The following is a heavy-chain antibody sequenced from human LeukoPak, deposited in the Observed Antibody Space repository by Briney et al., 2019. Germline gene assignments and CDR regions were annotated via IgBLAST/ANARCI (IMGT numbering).Heavy chain of an antibody. D-gene: IGHD2-2*01. CDR3: ARLGRRPLYCTSTSCWFWFDP. CDR2: VIPIFRTA. CDR1: GGTFSSYA. Sequence: SVKVSCTASGGTFSSYAISWVRQAPGQGLEWMGGVIPIFRTANYAHKFQGRVTITADKSTSTAYMELSSLRSEDTAVYYCARLGRRPLYCTSTSCWFWFDPWGQGTLVTVSS. J-gene: IGHJ5*02. V-gene: IGHV1-69*06.